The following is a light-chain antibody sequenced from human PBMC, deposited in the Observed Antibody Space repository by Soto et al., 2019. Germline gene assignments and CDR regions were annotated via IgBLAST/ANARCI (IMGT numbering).Light chain of an antibody. Sequence: DVQMTQSPPSLSASVGDRVTITCRASQGISNYLAWYHQKPGKVPKLLIYAASTLQSGVPSRFSGSGSGTDFTLTISSLQTEDVATYYCQKYNSAPHTFGGGTKVDIK. V-gene: IGKV1-27*01. J-gene: IGKJ4*01. CDR2: AAS. CDR3: QKYNSAPHT. CDR1: QGISNY.